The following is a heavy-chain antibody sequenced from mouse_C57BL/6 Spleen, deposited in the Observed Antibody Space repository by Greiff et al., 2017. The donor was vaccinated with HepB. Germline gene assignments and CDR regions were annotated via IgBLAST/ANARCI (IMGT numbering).Heavy chain of an antibody. CDR1: GFTFSDYV. J-gene: IGHJ4*01. D-gene: IGHD1-1*01. V-gene: IGHV5-17*01. CDR2: ISSGSSTI. Sequence: EVKLMESGGGLVKPGGSLKLSCAASGFTFSDYVMHWVRQAPEKGLEWVAYISSGSSTIYYADTVKGRFTISRDNAKNTLFLQMTSLRSEDTAMYYCARGGYYGSSSLHYYAMDYWGQGTSVTVSS. CDR3: ARGGYYGSSSLHYYAMDY.